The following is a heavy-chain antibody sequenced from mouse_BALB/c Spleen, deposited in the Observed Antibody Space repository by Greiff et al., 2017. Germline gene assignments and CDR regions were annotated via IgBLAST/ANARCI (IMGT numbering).Heavy chain of an antibody. CDR3: TREGDYDGYFDY. J-gene: IGHJ2*01. D-gene: IGHD2-4*01. CDR1: GFTFSSYT. V-gene: IGHV5-6-4*01. CDR2: ISSGGSYT. Sequence: EVTVVASGGGFVKPGGSLKLSCAASGFTFSSYTMSWVRQTPEKRLEWVATISSGGSYTYYPDSVKGRFTISRDNAKNTLYLQMSSLKSEDTAMYYCTREGDYDGYFDYWGQGTTLTVSS.